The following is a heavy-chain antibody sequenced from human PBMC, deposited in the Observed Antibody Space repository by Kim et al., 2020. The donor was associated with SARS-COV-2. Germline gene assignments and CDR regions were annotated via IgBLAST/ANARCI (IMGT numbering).Heavy chain of an antibody. CDR3: ARRCSSTSCFLRYYYYGMDV. Sequence: ASVKVSCKASGYTFTSYDINWVRQATGQGLEWMGLMNPNSGNTGYAQKFQGRVTMTRNTSISTAYMELSSLRSEDTAVYYCARRCSSTSCFLRYYYYGMDVWGQGTTVTVSS. CDR2: MNPNSGNT. D-gene: IGHD2-2*01. J-gene: IGHJ6*02. V-gene: IGHV1-8*01. CDR1: GYTFTSYD.